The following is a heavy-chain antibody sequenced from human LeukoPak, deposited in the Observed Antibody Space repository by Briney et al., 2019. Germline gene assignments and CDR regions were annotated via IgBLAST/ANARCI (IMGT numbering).Heavy chain of an antibody. D-gene: IGHD2-2*01. V-gene: IGHV1-46*01. CDR1: GYTFTSYY. CDR3: ARDKGRELRDIVVVPAARYYFDY. CDR2: INPSGGST. J-gene: IGHJ4*02. Sequence: ASVKVSCKVSGYTFTSYYMHWVRQAPGQGLEWMGIINPSGGSTSYAQKFQGRVTMTRDTSTSTVYMELSSLRSEDTAVYYCARDKGRELRDIVVVPAARYYFDYWGQGTLVTVSS.